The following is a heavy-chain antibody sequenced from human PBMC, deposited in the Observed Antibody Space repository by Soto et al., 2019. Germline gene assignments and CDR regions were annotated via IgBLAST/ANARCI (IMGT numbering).Heavy chain of an antibody. CDR2: IYHSGST. CDR1: GGSISSSNW. CDR3: ATRIVGAYFDY. D-gene: IGHD1-26*01. J-gene: IGHJ4*02. Sequence: QVQLQESGPGLVKPSGTLSLTCAVSGGSISSSNWRSWVRQPPGKGLEWIGEIYHSGSTNYNPSLKSRVTTSVDKSKNQFSLKLSSVTAADTAVYYCATRIVGAYFDYWGQGTLVTVSS. V-gene: IGHV4-4*02.